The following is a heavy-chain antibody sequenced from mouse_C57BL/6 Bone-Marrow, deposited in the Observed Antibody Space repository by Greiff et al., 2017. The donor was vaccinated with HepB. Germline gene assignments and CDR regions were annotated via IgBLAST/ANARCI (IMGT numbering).Heavy chain of an antibody. V-gene: IGHV5-4*01. CDR1: GFTFSSYA. CDR3: ARDSRFTY. Sequence: VESGGGLVKPGGSLKLSCAASGFTFSSYAMSWVRQTPEKRLEWVATISDGGSYTYYPDNVKGRFTISRDNAKNNLYLQMSHLKSEDTAMYYCARDSRFTYWGQGTLVTVSA. D-gene: IGHD6-1*01. CDR2: ISDGGSYT. J-gene: IGHJ3*01.